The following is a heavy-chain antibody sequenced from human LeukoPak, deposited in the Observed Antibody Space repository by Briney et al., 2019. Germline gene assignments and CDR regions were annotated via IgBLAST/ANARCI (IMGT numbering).Heavy chain of an antibody. J-gene: IGHJ5*02. D-gene: IGHD3-10*01. CDR3: GRDTHITMVRGPSDWFDP. V-gene: IGHV4-34*01. CDR1: GVSFSGYY. Sequence: SESLSLTCAVYGVSFSGYYWSWIRQPPGKGLEWIGEINHGGSTNYNPSLKSRVTISVKASKNKSSLKLSSIIGADTTVYYCGRDTHITMVRGPSDWFDPWGQGTLVTVSS. CDR2: INHGGST.